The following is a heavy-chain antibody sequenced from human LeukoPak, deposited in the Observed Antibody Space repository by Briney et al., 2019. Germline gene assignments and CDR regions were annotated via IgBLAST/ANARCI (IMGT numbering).Heavy chain of an antibody. V-gene: IGHV4-39*01. J-gene: IGHJ5*02. CDR3: ARHRWGMVRINWFDP. Sequence: SETLSLTCTVSGGSISGSSYYWGWIRQPPGKGLEWTGSIYYSGSTYYNPSLKSRVTISVDTSKNQFSLKLSSVTAADTAVYYCARHRWGMVRINWFDPWGQGTLVTVSS. D-gene: IGHD2-8*02. CDR1: GGSISGSSYY. CDR2: IYYSGST.